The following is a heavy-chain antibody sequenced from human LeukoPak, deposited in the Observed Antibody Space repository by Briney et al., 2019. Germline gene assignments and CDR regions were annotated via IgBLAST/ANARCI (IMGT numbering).Heavy chain of an antibody. V-gene: IGHV1-69*01. J-gene: IGHJ4*02. Sequence: ASVKVSCKASGGTFRSYAISWVRQAPGQGLEWMGGIIPIFGTANYAQKFQGRVTITADESTSTAYMELSSLRSEDTAVYYCARDPGVASGFDYWGQGTLVTVSS. CDR3: ARDPGVASGFDY. CDR2: IIPIFGTA. CDR1: GGTFRSYA. D-gene: IGHD5-12*01.